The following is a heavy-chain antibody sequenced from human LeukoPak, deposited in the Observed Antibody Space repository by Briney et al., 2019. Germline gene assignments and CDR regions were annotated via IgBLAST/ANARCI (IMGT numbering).Heavy chain of an antibody. CDR1: GYSISSGYY. CDR3: ARSRGFGVVIITGVNWFDP. Sequence: PSETLSLTCAVSGYSISSGYYWGWIRQPPGKGLEWIGSIYHSGSTYYSPSLKSRVTISVDTSKNQFSLKLSSVTAADTAVYYCARSRGFGVVIITGVNWFDPWGQGTLVTVSS. V-gene: IGHV4-38-2*01. J-gene: IGHJ5*02. CDR2: IYHSGST. D-gene: IGHD3-3*01.